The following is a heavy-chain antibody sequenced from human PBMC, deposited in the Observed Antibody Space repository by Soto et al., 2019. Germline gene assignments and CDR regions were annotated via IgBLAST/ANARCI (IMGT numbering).Heavy chain of an antibody. J-gene: IGHJ4*02. CDR1: GGTFSSYT. D-gene: IGHD6-19*01. V-gene: IGHV1-69*08. CDR2: IIPILGIA. Sequence: QVQLVQSGAEVKKPGSSVKVSCKASGGTFSSYTISWVRQAPGQGLEWMGRIIPILGIANYAQKFQGRVTITADKSTSTAYMELSSLRSEDTAVSYCARDTGYISGWYWDYWGQGTLVTVSS. CDR3: ARDTGYISGWYWDY.